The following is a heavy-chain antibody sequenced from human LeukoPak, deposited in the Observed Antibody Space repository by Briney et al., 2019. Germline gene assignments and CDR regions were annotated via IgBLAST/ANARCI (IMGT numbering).Heavy chain of an antibody. CDR3: ARFGERLRLTPG. CDR2: INPNSGGT. Sequence: ASVKVSCKASGYTFTGYYMHWVRQAPGQGLERMGWINPNSGGTNYAQKFQGRVTMTRDTSISTAYMELSRLRSDDTAVYYCARFGERLRLTPGWGQGTLVTVSS. D-gene: IGHD3-10*01. V-gene: IGHV1-2*02. CDR1: GYTFTGYY. J-gene: IGHJ4*02.